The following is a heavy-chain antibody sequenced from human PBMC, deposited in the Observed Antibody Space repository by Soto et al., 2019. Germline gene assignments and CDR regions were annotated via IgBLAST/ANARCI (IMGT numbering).Heavy chain of an antibody. V-gene: IGHV3-48*03. J-gene: IGHJ4*02. CDR2: ISSSGSTI. Sequence: PGGSLRLSCAASGFTFSSYEMNWVRQAPGKGLEWVSYISSSGSTIYYADSVKGRFTISRDNAKNSLYLQMNSLRAEDTAVYYCARDGGGFGYSYGSYYFDYWGQGTLVTVSS. CDR1: GFTFSSYE. D-gene: IGHD5-18*01. CDR3: ARDGGGFGYSYGSYYFDY.